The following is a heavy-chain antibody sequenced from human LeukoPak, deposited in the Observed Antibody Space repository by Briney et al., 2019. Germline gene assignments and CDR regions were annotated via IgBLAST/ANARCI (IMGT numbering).Heavy chain of an antibody. V-gene: IGHV1-24*01. CDR2: FDPEDGET. Sequence: ASVKVSCKVSGYTLTELSMHWVRQAPGKGLEWMGGFDPEDGETIYAQKFQGRVTMTEDTSTDTAYMELSSLRSGDTAVYYCATDLFSSSWYPPHDYWGQGTLVTVSS. CDR1: GYTLTELS. CDR3: ATDLFSSSWYPPHDY. J-gene: IGHJ4*02. D-gene: IGHD6-13*01.